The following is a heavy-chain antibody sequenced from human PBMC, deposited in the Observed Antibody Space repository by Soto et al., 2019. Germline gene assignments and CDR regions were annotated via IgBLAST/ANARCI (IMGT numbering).Heavy chain of an antibody. CDR2: IKEDGSEK. CDR1: GFTFSSYW. Sequence: EVQLVESGGGLVQPGGSLRLSCAASGFTFSSYWMSWVRQAPGKGLEWVANIKEDGSEKYYVDSVKGRFTVSRDNVKNSLYLQMSSLTVEDTAMYYCTKYYYDSSAFSYWGQGTLVTVSS. CDR3: TKYYYDSSAFSY. D-gene: IGHD3-22*01. J-gene: IGHJ4*02. V-gene: IGHV3-7*01.